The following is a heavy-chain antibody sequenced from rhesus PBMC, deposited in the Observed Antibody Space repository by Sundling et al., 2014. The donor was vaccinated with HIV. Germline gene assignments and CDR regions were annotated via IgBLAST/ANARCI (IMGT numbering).Heavy chain of an antibody. J-gene: IGHJ6*01. CDR3: ARGVGGYYGLDS. V-gene: IGHV3-54*02. CDR1: GFTFSSYG. Sequence: SASGFTFSSYGMHWVRQAPGKGLEWVAVISWDGSNKYYPDSVKDRFTISRDNSENMLYLQMNSLKLEDTAVYYCARGVGGYYGLDSWGQGVVVTVSS. CDR2: ISWDGSNK.